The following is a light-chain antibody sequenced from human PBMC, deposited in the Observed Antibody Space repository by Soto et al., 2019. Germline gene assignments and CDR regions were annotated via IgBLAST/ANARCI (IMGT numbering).Light chain of an antibody. CDR3: QQYGSSPLT. CDR2: LGS. J-gene: IGKJ4*01. V-gene: IGKV3-20*01. CDR1: QYVTGSY. Sequence: EIVLTQSPGTLSLSPGERATLSCRASQYVTGSYLAWYQQKPGQAPRLLIYLGSSRATGIPDRFSGSGSGTDFTLTISRLEPEDFAVYYCQQYGSSPLTFSGGTKVEIK.